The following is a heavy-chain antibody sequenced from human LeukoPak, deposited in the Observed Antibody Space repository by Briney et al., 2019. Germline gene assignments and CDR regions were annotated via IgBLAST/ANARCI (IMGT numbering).Heavy chain of an antibody. CDR3: ARDWSLYYDFWSGYGPAYYYYYGMDV. CDR2: MNPNSGNT. CDR1: GYTFTSYD. Sequence: ASVKVSCKASGYTFTSYDINWVRQATGQGLEWMGWMNPNSGNTGYAQKFQGRVTMTRNTSISTAYMELSSLRSDDTAVYYCARDWSLYYDFWSGYGPAYYYYYGMDVWGQGTTVTVSS. V-gene: IGHV1-8*01. J-gene: IGHJ6*02. D-gene: IGHD3-3*01.